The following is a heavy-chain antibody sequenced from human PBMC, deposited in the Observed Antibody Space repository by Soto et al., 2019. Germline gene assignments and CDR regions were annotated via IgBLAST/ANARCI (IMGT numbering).Heavy chain of an antibody. V-gene: IGHV3-48*01. J-gene: IGHJ4*02. CDR2: ISSRGSTI. CDR3: ATVAENFDY. CDR1: GFTFSTYN. Sequence: GGSLRLSCAASGFTFSTYNMNWVRQAPGKGLEWVSYISSRGSTIYYADSVKGRFTISRDNAKNSLYLQMNSLRGEDTAVYYCATVAENFDYWGQGTLVTVSS.